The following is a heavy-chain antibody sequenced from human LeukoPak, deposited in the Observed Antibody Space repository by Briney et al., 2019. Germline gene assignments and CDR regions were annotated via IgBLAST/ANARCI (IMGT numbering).Heavy chain of an antibody. J-gene: IGHJ4*02. CDR1: GFTFSSYI. CDR3: AKSSSGSYHNY. Sequence: GGSLRLSCAASGFTFSSYIMNWVRQAPGKGLEWVAAVSGSGGSTYYADSVKGRFTISRDNSKNTLYLQMNSLRAEDTAVYYCAKSSSGSYHNYWGQGTLVTVSS. V-gene: IGHV3-23*01. CDR2: VSGSGGST. D-gene: IGHD3-22*01.